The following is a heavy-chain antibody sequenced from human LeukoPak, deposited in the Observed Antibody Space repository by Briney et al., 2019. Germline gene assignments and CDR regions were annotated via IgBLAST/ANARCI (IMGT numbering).Heavy chain of an antibody. CDR3: ARGYDEDY. D-gene: IGHD2-2*01. V-gene: IGHV3-30-3*01. CDR2: ISYDGSNK. Sequence: GGSLRLSCAASGFTFSSYAMHWVRQAPGKGLEWVAVISYDGSNKYHADSVKGRFTISRDNSKNTLYLQMNSLRAEDTAVYYCARGYDEDYWGQGTLVTVSS. J-gene: IGHJ4*02. CDR1: GFTFSSYA.